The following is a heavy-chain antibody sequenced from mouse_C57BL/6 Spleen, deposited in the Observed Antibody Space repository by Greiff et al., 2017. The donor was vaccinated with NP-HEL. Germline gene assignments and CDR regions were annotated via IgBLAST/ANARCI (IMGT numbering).Heavy chain of an antibody. J-gene: IGHJ4*01. V-gene: IGHV5-6*02. CDR3: ARHEGSSFYYYAMDY. Sequence: EVKLVESGGDLVKPGGSLKLSCAASGFTFSSYGMSWVRQTPDKRLEWVATISSGGSYTYYPDSVKGRFTISRDNAKNTLYLQMRSLKSEDTAMYYCARHEGSSFYYYAMDYWGQETSDTVSS. CDR2: ISSGGSYT. CDR1: GFTFSSYG. D-gene: IGHD1-1*01.